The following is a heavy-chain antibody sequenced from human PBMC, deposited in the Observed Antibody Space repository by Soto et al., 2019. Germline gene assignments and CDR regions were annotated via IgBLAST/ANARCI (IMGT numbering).Heavy chain of an antibody. CDR1: GFILRSYW. Sequence: EVQLVESGGGLVQPGGSLRLSCAASGFILRSYWMHWVHQAPGKGLVWVPHITNDGTGTTYADSVKGRFTISRDNAKSTLYLQMNSLRADDTAIYYCARGMQGSRYFDVWGRGTLVTVSS. CDR2: ITNDGTGT. V-gene: IGHV3-74*01. J-gene: IGHJ2*01. CDR3: ARGMQGSRYFDV.